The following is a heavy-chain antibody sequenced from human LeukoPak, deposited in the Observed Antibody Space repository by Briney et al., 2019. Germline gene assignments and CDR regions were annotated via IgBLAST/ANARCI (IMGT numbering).Heavy chain of an antibody. Sequence: GESLKISCKGSGYSFTSYWIGWVRQMPGKGLECMGIIYPGDSDTRYSPSFQGQVTISADKSISTAYLQWSSLKASDTAMYYCARRSVVVVAATQDLAYYFDYWGQGTLVTVSS. CDR1: GYSFTSYW. CDR2: IYPGDSDT. D-gene: IGHD2-15*01. V-gene: IGHV5-51*01. J-gene: IGHJ4*02. CDR3: ARRSVVVVAATQDLAYYFDY.